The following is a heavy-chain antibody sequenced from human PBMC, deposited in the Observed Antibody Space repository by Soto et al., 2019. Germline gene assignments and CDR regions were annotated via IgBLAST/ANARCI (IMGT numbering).Heavy chain of an antibody. CDR2: ISSSGDTG. J-gene: IGHJ4*02. CDR3: SRDREVVVGQFFDY. Sequence: QVQLVESGGGLVKPGGSLRLSCAASGFTFSAYYMSWIRQAPGKGLEWISYISSSGDTGNYADSVKGRFTVSRDNDKKSLDLQMNSRRGEETAVDYCSRDREVVVGQFFDYWGQGTLVTVSS. D-gene: IGHD3-22*01. CDR1: GFTFSAYY. V-gene: IGHV3-11*01.